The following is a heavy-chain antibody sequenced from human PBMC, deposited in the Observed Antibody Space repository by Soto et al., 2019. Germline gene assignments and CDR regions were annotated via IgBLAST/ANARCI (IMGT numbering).Heavy chain of an antibody. D-gene: IGHD2-2*01. Sequence: ASVKFSCNTSGYTFSHYAITWVLQAPGQPLEWLGWISLYSDGTNYAQKFQGRVSMTTDTSTTTAYMELRSLRSDDTAVYYCARVVPGAEAWFGPWGQGTLVTVSS. J-gene: IGHJ5*02. CDR3: ARVVPGAEAWFGP. CDR2: ISLYSDGT. V-gene: IGHV1-18*01. CDR1: GYTFSHYA.